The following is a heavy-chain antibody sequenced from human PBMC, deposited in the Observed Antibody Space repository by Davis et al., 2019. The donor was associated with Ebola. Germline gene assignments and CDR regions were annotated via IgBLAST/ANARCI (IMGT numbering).Heavy chain of an antibody. CDR1: GGSFSGYY. CDR2: INHSGST. J-gene: IGHJ4*02. D-gene: IGHD6-13*01. Sequence: PSETLSLTCAVYGGSFSGYYWSWIRQPPGKGLEWIGEINHSGSTNYNPSLKSRVTISVDTSKNQFSLKLSSVTAADTAVYYCARGQVAAAGTRRRIAVLDYWGQGTLVTVSS. CDR3: ARGQVAAAGTRRRIAVLDY. V-gene: IGHV4-34*01.